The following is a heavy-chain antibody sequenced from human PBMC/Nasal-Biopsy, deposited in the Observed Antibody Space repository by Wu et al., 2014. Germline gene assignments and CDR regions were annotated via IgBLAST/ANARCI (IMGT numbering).Heavy chain of an antibody. CDR2: INPHGSSI. CDR3: VTDGFTSVF. CDR1: GFSFSDYW. J-gene: IGHJ4*02. Sequence: LRLSCAASGFSFSDYWMHWVRQAPGKGLEWVSRINPHGSSINYAESVKGRFTVSRDNAKNTLYLQMSSLRVEDTAVYYCVTDGFTSVFWGQGTLATVSS. D-gene: IGHD5/OR15-5a*01. V-gene: IGHV3-74*01.